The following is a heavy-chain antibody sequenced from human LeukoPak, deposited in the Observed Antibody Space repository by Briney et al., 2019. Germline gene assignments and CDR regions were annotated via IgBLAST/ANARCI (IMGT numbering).Heavy chain of an antibody. CDR3: ARRGAHCSSPWCPQTHAFDI. V-gene: IGHV4-39*02. CDR2: IYYTGKT. Sequence: SETLSLTCAVSDDSISSNAYYWGWIRQPPGKGLEWLGTIYYTGKTFYNPSLESRVTISVDTSKNHFPLKVTSVTAADTALYYCARRGAHCSSPWCPQTHAFDIWGQGTMVTVSS. J-gene: IGHJ3*02. D-gene: IGHD2-2*01. CDR1: DDSISSNAYY.